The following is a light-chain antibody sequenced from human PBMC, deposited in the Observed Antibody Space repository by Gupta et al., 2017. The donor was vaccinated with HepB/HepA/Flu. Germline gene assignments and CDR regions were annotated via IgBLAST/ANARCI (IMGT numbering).Light chain of an antibody. Sequence: QSVLTQPPSASGTPRQRVTISCSGSNSNIGTKYVYWYQQLPGAAPNLLIFKNNKRRSGAPERGSGSKSGTSAAIAISGLRSEEEAAYYCEAWDDSLSGLVLFGGGTKVTVL. CDR1: NSNIGTKY. V-gene: IGLV1-47*01. CDR2: KNN. CDR3: EAWDDSLSGLVL. J-gene: IGLJ2*01.